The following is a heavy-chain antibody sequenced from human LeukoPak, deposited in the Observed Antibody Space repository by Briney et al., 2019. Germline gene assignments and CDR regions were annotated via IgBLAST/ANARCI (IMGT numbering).Heavy chain of an antibody. D-gene: IGHD3-3*01. Sequence: PSQTLSLTCTVSGGSISSGDYYWSWIRQPPGKGLEWIGYIYYSGSTYYNPSLKSRVTISVDTSKNQFSLKLSSVTAAGTAVYYCARDLSYDFWSGSPRYFDLWGRGTLVTVSS. CDR2: IYYSGST. J-gene: IGHJ2*01. CDR1: GGSISSGDYY. V-gene: IGHV4-30-4*08. CDR3: ARDLSYDFWSGSPRYFDL.